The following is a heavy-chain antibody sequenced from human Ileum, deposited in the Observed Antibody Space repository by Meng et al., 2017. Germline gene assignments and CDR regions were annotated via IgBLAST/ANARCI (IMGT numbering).Heavy chain of an antibody. J-gene: IGHJ4*02. CDR3: ATNGFYSIDN. Sequence: QVQLQGPGPGWVRPSGTLSLTCTVSGGSITNKDWGSWVRQPPGKGLEWIGEMHHDGRTNYNPSFKSRVIMPIDKSRNQFSLHLSSVTAADTAVYFCATNGFYSIDNWGQGTLVTVSS. CDR1: GGSITNKDW. CDR2: MHHDGRT. D-gene: IGHD2-8*01. V-gene: IGHV4-4*02.